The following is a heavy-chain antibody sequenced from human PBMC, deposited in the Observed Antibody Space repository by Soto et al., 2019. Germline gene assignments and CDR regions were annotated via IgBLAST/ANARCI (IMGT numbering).Heavy chain of an antibody. CDR2: IIPIFGTA. CDR1: GGTFSSYA. D-gene: IGHD1-26*01. Sequence: SVKVSCKASGGTFSSYAISWVRQAPGQGLEWMGGIIPIFGTANYAQKFQGRVTITADESTSTAYMELSSLRSEDTAVYYCVFRKSGSYSYAFDIWGQGTMVTVSS. CDR3: VFRKSGSYSYAFDI. V-gene: IGHV1-69*13. J-gene: IGHJ3*02.